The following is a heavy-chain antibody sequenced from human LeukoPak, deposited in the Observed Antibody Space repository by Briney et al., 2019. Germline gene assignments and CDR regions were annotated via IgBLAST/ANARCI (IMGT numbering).Heavy chain of an antibody. Sequence: SETLSLTCTVSGGSISSSSYYWDWIRQPPGKGLEWIGSISYSGSTYYNPSLKSRVTISVDTSKNHFSLKLSSVTAADTAVYYCARGQFLYSTGWPSTIRFDYWGQGALVTISS. J-gene: IGHJ4*02. V-gene: IGHV4-39*07. CDR3: ARGQFLYSTGWPSTIRFDY. CDR1: GGSISSSSYY. CDR2: ISYSGST. D-gene: IGHD6-19*01.